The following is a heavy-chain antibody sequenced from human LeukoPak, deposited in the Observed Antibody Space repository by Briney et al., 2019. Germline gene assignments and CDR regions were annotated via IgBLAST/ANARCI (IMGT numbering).Heavy chain of an antibody. Sequence: GGSLRLSCAASGFTFSSYSMNWVRQAPGKGLEWVSSISSSSSYIYYADSVKGRFTICRDNAKNSLYLQMNSLRAEDTAVYYCARDYGSGSYPYWFDPWGQGTLVTVSS. CDR2: ISSSSSYI. CDR1: GFTFSSYS. V-gene: IGHV3-21*01. D-gene: IGHD3-10*01. CDR3: ARDYGSGSYPYWFDP. J-gene: IGHJ5*02.